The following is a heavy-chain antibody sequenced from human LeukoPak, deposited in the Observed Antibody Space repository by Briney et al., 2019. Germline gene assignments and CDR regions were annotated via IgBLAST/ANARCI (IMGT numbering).Heavy chain of an antibody. Sequence: ASVTVSCTASGYTFTSYGISWVRQAPGQGLEWMGWISAYNGNTNYAQKLQGRVTMTTDTSTSTAYMELRSLRSDDTAVYYCARTGTMVRGVTRNYYYYMDVWGKGTTVTVSS. J-gene: IGHJ6*03. D-gene: IGHD3-10*01. CDR2: ISAYNGNT. CDR1: GYTFTSYG. V-gene: IGHV1-18*01. CDR3: ARTGTMVRGVTRNYYYYMDV.